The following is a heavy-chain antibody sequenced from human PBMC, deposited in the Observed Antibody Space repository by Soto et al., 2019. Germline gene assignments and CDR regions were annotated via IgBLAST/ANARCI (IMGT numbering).Heavy chain of an antibody. J-gene: IGHJ4*02. Sequence: EVHLVESGGGLVQPGGSLRLSCEASGVTVNNCFMTWVRQAPGKGLEWVSTISDGGSTYYADSVNGRFIFSRDSSRNTVYLQMNSLRAGDTAVYYCARDTLGGAYDFCHGVQGTLVTVSS. V-gene: IGHV3-66*01. CDR3: ARDTLGGAYDFCH. CDR1: GVTVNNCF. D-gene: IGHD3-3*01. CDR2: ISDGGST.